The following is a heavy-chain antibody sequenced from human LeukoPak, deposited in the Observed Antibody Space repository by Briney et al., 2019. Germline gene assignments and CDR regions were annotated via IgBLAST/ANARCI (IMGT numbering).Heavy chain of an antibody. CDR2: IYYGGST. CDR1: GGSISSSHYY. V-gene: IGHV4-39*07. Sequence: PSETLSLTCTVSGGSISSSHYYWGWIRQPPGKGLEWIGSIYYGGSTYYNPSLKSRVTISVDTSKNQFSLKLSSVTAADTAVYYCARIGHEDYYFDYWGQGTLVTVSS. CDR3: ARIGHEDYYFDY. J-gene: IGHJ4*02.